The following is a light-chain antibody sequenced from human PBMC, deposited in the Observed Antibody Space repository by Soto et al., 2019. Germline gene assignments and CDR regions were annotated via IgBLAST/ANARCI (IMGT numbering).Light chain of an antibody. CDR1: QSVSSNY. CDR2: GAS. CDR3: QQYGNSPCT. Sequence: IVLTQYPGTLSLSPGERATLSCRASQSVSSNYLAWYQQQPGQAPRLLIYGASSRATGIPDRFSGSGSGTDFTLTISRLEPEDFAVYYCQQYGNSPCTFGQGTKLEIK. J-gene: IGKJ2*02. V-gene: IGKV3-20*01.